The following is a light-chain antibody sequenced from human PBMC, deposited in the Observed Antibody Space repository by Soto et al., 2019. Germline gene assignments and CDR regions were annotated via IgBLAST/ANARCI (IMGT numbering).Light chain of an antibody. J-gene: IGKJ1*01. CDR3: QQYKDYET. V-gene: IGKV1-5*03. CDR2: KAS. Sequence: IQMTQSPSTLSASVGDRFTIACRASQSVNTWLAWYQKKPGKAPKLLIYKASNLESGAPSRLSGSGSGTEFTLTISSLQPDDFATYYCQQYKDYETFGQGTKVDIK. CDR1: QSVNTW.